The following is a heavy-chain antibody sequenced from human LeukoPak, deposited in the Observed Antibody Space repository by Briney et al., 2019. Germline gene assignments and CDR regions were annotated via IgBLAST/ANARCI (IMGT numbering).Heavy chain of an antibody. D-gene: IGHD1-1*01. V-gene: IGHV1-69*01. CDR3: ARDRNVPYYYYYMDV. CDR2: IIPIFGTA. J-gene: IGHJ6*03. CDR1: GGTFSSYT. Sequence: SVKVSCKASGGTFSSYTISWVRQAPGQGLEWMGGIIPIFGTANYAQKFQGRVTITADESTSTAYMELSSLRSEDTAVYYCARDRNVPYYYYYMDVWGKGTTVTVSS.